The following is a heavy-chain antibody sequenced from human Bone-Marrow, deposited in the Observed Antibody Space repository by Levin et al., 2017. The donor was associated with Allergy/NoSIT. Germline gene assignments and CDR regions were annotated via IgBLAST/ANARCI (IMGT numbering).Heavy chain of an antibody. CDR3: ARWSGTYYDY. CDR2: LYSDGTT. V-gene: IGHV3-53*01. D-gene: IGHD3-3*01. J-gene: IGHJ4*02. CDR1: GFTVTTNF. Sequence: PGGSLRLSCAASGFTVTTNFMSWVRQAPGKGLEWVSMLYSDGTTHYTDSVKGRFTISRDNSKNTLFLQMNSLRAEDTAVYHCARWSGTYYDYWGQGTLVTVSS.